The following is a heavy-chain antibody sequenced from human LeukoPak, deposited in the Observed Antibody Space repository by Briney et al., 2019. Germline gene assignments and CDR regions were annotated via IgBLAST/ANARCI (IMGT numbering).Heavy chain of an antibody. CDR2: VSGSGGST. V-gene: IGHV3-23*01. J-gene: IGHJ4*02. D-gene: IGHD6-13*01. CDR1: GFTFSSYA. Sequence: RPGGSLRLSCAASGFTFSSYAMSWVRQAPGKGLEWVSAVSGSGGSTYYAHSVKGRFTISRDNSKNTLYLQMNSLKAEDTAVYYCAKSHLQIAAANFDYGGQGTLVTVSS. CDR3: AKSHLQIAAANFDY.